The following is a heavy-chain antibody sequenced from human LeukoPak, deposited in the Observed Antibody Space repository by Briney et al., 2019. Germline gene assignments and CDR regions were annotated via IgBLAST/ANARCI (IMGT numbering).Heavy chain of an antibody. V-gene: IGHV3-23*01. CDR3: AKAVLGYCTSGLCRDYYMDV. J-gene: IGHJ6*03. CDR2: ISGSGGST. CDR1: GFTFSSYA. D-gene: IGHD2-8*01. Sequence: GGSLRLSCAASGFTFSSYAMSWVRQAPGKGLEWVSGISGSGGSTYYADSVKGRFTISRDNSKNTLYLQMNSLRAEDTAVYYCAKAVLGYCTSGLCRDYYMDVWGKGTTVPVSS.